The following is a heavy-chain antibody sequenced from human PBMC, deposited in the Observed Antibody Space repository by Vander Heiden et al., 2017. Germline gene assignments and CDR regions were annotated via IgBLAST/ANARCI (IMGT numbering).Heavy chain of an antibody. CDR3: ARRAAGSGRIDY. Sequence: LHRQVSGPGLVRPSETLPLPCTVSGCSLNSNSYYFAWTPQPPGKGLEWIGNIHYSGSTSYSPPLKSRVTISVDKSKNQFSLKVSSVTAADTAVYFCARRAAGSGRIDYWGQGTLVTVSS. CDR2: IHYSGST. D-gene: IGHD3-10*01. V-gene: IGHV4-39*01. J-gene: IGHJ4*02. CDR1: GCSLNSNSYY.